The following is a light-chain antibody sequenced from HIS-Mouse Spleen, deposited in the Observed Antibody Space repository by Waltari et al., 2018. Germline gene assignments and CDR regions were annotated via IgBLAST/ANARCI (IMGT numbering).Light chain of an antibody. CDR1: ALPKKY. Sequence: SYELTQPPSVSVSPGQTARITCSGDALPKKYAYWYQQKSGQAPGLVIYEDSKRPSGIPGGFSCSSSGTIANLTISGAQVEDEADYYGYSTDSSGNHRVFGGGTKLTVL. CDR2: EDS. CDR3: YSTDSSGNHRV. V-gene: IGLV3-10*01. J-gene: IGLJ2*01.